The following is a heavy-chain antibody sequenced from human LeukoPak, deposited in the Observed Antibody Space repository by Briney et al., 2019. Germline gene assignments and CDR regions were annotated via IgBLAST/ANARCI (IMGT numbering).Heavy chain of an antibody. D-gene: IGHD2-8*02. Sequence: SETLSLTCTVSGGSISSSSYYWGWIHQPPGKGLEWIGSIYYSGSTYYNPSLKSRVTISVDTSKNQFSLKLSSVTAADTAVYYCARLGGTEGYYFDYWGQGTLVTVSS. CDR2: IYYSGST. CDR1: GGSISSSSYY. J-gene: IGHJ4*02. CDR3: ARLGGTEGYYFDY. V-gene: IGHV4-39*07.